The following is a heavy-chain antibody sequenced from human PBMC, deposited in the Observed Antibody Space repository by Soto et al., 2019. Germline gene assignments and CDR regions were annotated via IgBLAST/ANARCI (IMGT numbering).Heavy chain of an antibody. Sequence: QVQLQESGPGLVKPSQTLSLTCTVSGGSISSGDYYWIWIRQHPGNGLGWIGYIYYSGSTYYNPSLKSRVTISVDTSRNQFSLKLSSVTAADTSVYYCARAPLISIFFAYGMDVWGQGTTVTVSS. V-gene: IGHV4-31*03. J-gene: IGHJ6*02. CDR1: GGSISSGDYY. CDR2: IYYSGST. CDR3: ARAPLISIFFAYGMDV. D-gene: IGHD3-3*02.